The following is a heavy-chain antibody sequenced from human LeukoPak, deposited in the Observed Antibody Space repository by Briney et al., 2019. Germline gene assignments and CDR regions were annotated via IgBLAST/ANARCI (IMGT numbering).Heavy chain of an antibody. CDR3: ARDRGSVMKTYSGSYSGWGYFDY. Sequence: GGSLRLSCAASGFTFSSYAMHWVRQAPGKGLEYVSAISSNGGSTYYANSVKGRFTISRDNSKNTLYLQMGSLRAEDMAVYYCARDRGSVMKTYSGSYSGWGYFDYWGQGTLVTVSS. CDR1: GFTFSSYA. CDR2: ISSNGGST. V-gene: IGHV3-64*01. D-gene: IGHD1-26*01. J-gene: IGHJ4*02.